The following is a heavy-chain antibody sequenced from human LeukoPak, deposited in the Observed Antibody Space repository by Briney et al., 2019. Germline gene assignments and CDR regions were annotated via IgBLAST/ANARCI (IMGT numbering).Heavy chain of an antibody. CDR1: GGSVSSRDFY. Sequence: SETLSLTCTVSGGSVSSRDFYWSWTRQPPGKGLEWIGYIYSTGSTYYNPSLKSRVAISIDTSNNQFSVKLSSVTAADTAVYFCARDYASAYYYDSTSYPYGMDVWGQGTTVTVSS. CDR3: ARDYASAYYYDSTSYPYGMDV. J-gene: IGHJ6*02. V-gene: IGHV4-30-4*01. D-gene: IGHD3-22*01. CDR2: IYSTGST.